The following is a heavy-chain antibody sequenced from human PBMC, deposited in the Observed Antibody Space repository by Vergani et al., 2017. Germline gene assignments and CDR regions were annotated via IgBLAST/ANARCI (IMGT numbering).Heavy chain of an antibody. CDR2: ISGSSSYV. J-gene: IGHJ4*02. CDR1: GFTFTNFA. D-gene: IGHD2-8*01. Sequence: EVQLLESGGNLVQPGGSLRLSCAASGFTFTNFAMTWVRQAPGEGLEWVSGISGSSSYVFYRDSVEGRFTITRDNAKKSVYLQMNSLRAEDTAMYFCARGLXDCTHIRCSPPSYWGQGTQVTVSS. CDR3: ARGLXDCTHIRCSPPSY. V-gene: IGHV3-21*01.